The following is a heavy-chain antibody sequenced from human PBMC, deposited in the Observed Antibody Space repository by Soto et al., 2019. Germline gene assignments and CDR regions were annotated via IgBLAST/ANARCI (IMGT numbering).Heavy chain of an antibody. CDR2: ISYDGNNK. CDR1: GIFTDYA. CDR3: GILGYGGYVGTRYYYYGMDV. V-gene: IGHV3-30-3*01. Sequence: QVQLVESGGGVVQPGRSLRLSCSVSGIFTDYAVHWVRQAPGKGLEWVALISYDGNNKYYADSVKGRFSISRDNSKNTEYLQMNSLRNEDTAVYYCGILGYGGYVGTRYYYYGMDVWGHGTTVTVSS. J-gene: IGHJ6*02. D-gene: IGHD5-12*01.